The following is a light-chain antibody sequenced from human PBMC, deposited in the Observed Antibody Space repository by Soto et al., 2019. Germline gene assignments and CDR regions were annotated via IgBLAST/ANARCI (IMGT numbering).Light chain of an antibody. CDR2: AAA. Sequence: DIQMTQSPSSVSASVGDRVTITCRASQGISSWLAWYQQKPGKAPKLLIYAAASLQSGVPSRFSGSGSGTHFALTISSLQPEDFATSYRPQAISFPTTFGQGTRLEIK. V-gene: IGKV1D-12*01. J-gene: IGKJ5*01. CDR3: PQAISFPTT. CDR1: QGISSW.